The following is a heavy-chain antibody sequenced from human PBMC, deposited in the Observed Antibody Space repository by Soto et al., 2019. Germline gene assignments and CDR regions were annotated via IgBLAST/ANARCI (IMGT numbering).Heavy chain of an antibody. CDR2: ISSSGSTV. V-gene: IGHV3-48*03. D-gene: IGHD6-13*01. CDR1: GFTFSSYE. Sequence: EVQLVESGGGLVQPGGSLRLSCAASGFTFSSYEMNWVRQAPGKGLEWVSYISSSGSTVYYADSVKGRFTISRDNAKKSLYLRMNSLRAEDTAVYYCATATGSSSPPPDYWGQGTLVTVSS. CDR3: ATATGSSSPPPDY. J-gene: IGHJ4*02.